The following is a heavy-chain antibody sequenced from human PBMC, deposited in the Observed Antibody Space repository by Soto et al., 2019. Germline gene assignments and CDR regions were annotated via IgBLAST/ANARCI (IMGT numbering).Heavy chain of an antibody. D-gene: IGHD3-10*01. V-gene: IGHV1-69*01. CDR1: GGTFSSYA. CDR2: IIPIFGTA. Sequence: QVQLVQSGAEVKKPGSSVKVSCKASGGTFSSYAISWVRQAPGQGLEWMGGIIPIFGTANYAQKFQGRVTITADESTSTAYMELSSLRSEDTAVYYCARDGETYYYGSGSLTPRYYGMDVWGQGTTVTVSS. J-gene: IGHJ6*02. CDR3: ARDGETYYYGSGSLTPRYYGMDV.